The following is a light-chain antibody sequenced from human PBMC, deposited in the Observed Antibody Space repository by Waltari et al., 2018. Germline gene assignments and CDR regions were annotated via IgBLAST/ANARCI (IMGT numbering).Light chain of an antibody. V-gene: IGKV1-12*01. CDR1: PGISSY. Sequence: DIQMTQSPSSVSASVGDRVTISCRASPGISSYLAWYQQEPGKAPKLLIYAASSLLSGVPSRFSGSGSGTDFTLTISSLQPDDSATYYCQQGKTFPLTFGGGTKVEI. J-gene: IGKJ4*01. CDR3: QQGKTFPLT. CDR2: AAS.